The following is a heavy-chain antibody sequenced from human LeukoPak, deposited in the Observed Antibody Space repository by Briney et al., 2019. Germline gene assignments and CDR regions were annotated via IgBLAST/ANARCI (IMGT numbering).Heavy chain of an antibody. V-gene: IGHV3-30*03. CDR3: ARGVLGIIPIDY. Sequence: GGSLRLSCAASGFIFNNYAIHWVRQAPGKGLQWVAVISPDGTQKYDADSVKGRFTISRDNSKNTLYLQMNTLRADDTAVYYCARGVLGIIPIDYWGQGTLVTVSS. CDR1: GFIFNNYA. D-gene: IGHD3-10*02. CDR2: ISPDGTQK. J-gene: IGHJ4*02.